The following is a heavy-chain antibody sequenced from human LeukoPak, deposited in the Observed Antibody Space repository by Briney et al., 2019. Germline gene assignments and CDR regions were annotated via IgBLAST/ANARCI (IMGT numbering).Heavy chain of an antibody. CDR3: ARGPYCTNGVCYRFDY. V-gene: IGHV3-30-3*01. CDR2: ISYDGSKK. D-gene: IGHD2-8*01. CDR1: GFTFSSYW. Sequence: GGSLRLSCTASGFTFSSYWMSWVRQAPGKGLEWVAVISYDGSKKYYADSVKGRFTISRDNSKNTLYLQMNSLRAEDTAVYYCARGPYCTNGVCYRFDYWGQGTLVTVSS. J-gene: IGHJ4*02.